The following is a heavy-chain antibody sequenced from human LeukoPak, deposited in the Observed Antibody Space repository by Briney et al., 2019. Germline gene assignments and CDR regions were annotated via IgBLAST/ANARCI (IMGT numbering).Heavy chain of an antibody. D-gene: IGHD3-9*01. CDR2: INPNSGGT. Sequence: GASVKVSCKASGYSFTGYYIHWVRQAPGQGLEWMGWINPNSGGTNYAQKFQGRVTMTRDTSISTAYMELSRLRSDDTAVYYCARDSSYFDWLGAWFDPWGQGTLVTVSS. CDR1: GYSFTGYY. J-gene: IGHJ5*02. CDR3: ARDSSYFDWLGAWFDP. V-gene: IGHV1-2*02.